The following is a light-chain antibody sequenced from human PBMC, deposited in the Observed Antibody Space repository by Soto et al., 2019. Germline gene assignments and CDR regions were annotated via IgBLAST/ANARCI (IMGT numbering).Light chain of an antibody. J-gene: IGLJ3*02. CDR3: SSYTSSSTNWV. CDR1: SSDVGGYNY. CDR2: DVS. V-gene: IGLV2-14*01. Sequence: QSALTQPASVSGSPGQSITISCTGTSSDVGGYNYVSWYQQHPGKAPKLMIYDVSNRPSGVSNRFSGSKSGNTASLTISGLQAEDEADYYCSSYTSSSTNWVFGGWTKLTV.